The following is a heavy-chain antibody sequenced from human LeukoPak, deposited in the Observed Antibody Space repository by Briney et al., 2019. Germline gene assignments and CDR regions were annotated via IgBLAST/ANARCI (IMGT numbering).Heavy chain of an antibody. CDR2: INHSGST. Sequence: SETLSLTCAVYGGSFSGYYWSWIRQPPGKGLEWIGEINHSGSTNYNPSLKSRVTISVDTSKNQFSLKLSSVTAADTAVYYCAYFPYCSSTSCWFDYWGQGTLVTVSS. D-gene: IGHD2-2*01. CDR3: AYFPYCSSTSCWFDY. CDR1: GGSFSGYY. V-gene: IGHV4-34*01. J-gene: IGHJ4*02.